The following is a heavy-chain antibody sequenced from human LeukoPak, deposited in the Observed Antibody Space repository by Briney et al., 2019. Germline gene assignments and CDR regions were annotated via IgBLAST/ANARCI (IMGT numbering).Heavy chain of an antibody. J-gene: IGHJ4*02. CDR2: ISSSSSLI. D-gene: IGHD4-23*01. CDR1: GFTFSSYW. V-gene: IGHV3-21*01. Sequence: GGSLRLSCAASGFTFSSYWMSWVRQAPGKGLQWVSSISSSSSLIYYADSVKGRFTISRDNAKNSLYLQMNSLRVEDTAVYYCASSVVNGYWGQGTLVTVSS. CDR3: ASSVVNGY.